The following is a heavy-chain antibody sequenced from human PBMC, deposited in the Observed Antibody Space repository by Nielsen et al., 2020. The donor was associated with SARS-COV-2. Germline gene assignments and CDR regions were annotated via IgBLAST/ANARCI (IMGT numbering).Heavy chain of an antibody. J-gene: IGHJ6*02. D-gene: IGHD2-2*01. CDR2: IDWDDDK. CDR3: ARIRYQLPYYYYYGMDV. V-gene: IGHV2-70*01. Sequence: SGPTLVKPTPTLTLTCTFSGFSLSTSGMCVSWIRQPPGKALEWLALIDWDDDKYYSTSLKTRLTISKDTSKNQVVLTMTNMDPVDTATYYCARIRYQLPYYYYYGMDVWGQGTTVTVSS. CDR1: GFSLSTSGMC.